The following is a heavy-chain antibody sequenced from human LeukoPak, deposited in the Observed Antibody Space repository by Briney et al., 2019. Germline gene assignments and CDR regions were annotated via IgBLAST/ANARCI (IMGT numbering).Heavy chain of an antibody. J-gene: IGHJ4*02. CDR2: IIPILGIA. V-gene: IGHV1-69*04. CDR3: ARSFLGYYDSSGYLSD. Sequence: SVKVSCKASGGTFSSYAISWVRQAPGQGLEWMGRIIPILGIANYAQKFQGRVTITADKSTSTAYMELSSLRSEDTAVYYCARSFLGYYDSSGYLSDWGQGTLVTVSS. D-gene: IGHD3-22*01. CDR1: GGTFSSYA.